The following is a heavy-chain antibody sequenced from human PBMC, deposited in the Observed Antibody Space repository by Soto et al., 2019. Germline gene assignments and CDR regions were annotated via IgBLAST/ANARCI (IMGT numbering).Heavy chain of an antibody. V-gene: IGHV1-8*01. J-gene: IGHJ6*02. Sequence: ASVKVSCKASGYTFTSYDINWVRQATGQGLEWMGWMNPNSGNTGYAQKFQGRVTMTRNTSISTAYMELSSLRSEDTAVYYCARWVGPIAVAGPSYYYYGMDVWGQGTTVTVS. CDR3: ARWVGPIAVAGPSYYYYGMDV. CDR2: MNPNSGNT. CDR1: GYTFTSYD. D-gene: IGHD6-19*01.